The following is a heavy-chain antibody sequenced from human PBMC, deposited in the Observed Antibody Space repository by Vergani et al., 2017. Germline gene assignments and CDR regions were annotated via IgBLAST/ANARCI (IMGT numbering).Heavy chain of an antibody. CDR3: VRDRGLCAGGRCYTEAWDY. Sequence: VQLLESGGNLIQPGGSLRLSCVASGFALNRHAMYWVRQAPGKGLEWVVGISFDGTNEYYPDLVKGRFTISRDIAKNTLYLQVRSLRLEDTGVYHCVRDRGLCAGGRCYTEAWDYWGQGTPVTVSS. D-gene: IGHD2-2*02. CDR2: ISFDGTNE. CDR1: GFALNRHA. J-gene: IGHJ4*02. V-gene: IGHV3-30-3*01.